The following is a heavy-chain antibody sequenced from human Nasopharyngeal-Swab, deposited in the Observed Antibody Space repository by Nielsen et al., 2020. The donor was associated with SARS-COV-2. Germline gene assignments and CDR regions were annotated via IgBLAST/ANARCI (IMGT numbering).Heavy chain of an antibody. CDR3: ATAANYDILTGYYSYYYYMDV. D-gene: IGHD3-9*01. CDR2: IYYSGST. Sequence: WIRQPPGKGLDWIGDIYYSGSTNYNPSLKRRVTISVDTSKNQFSLKLSSVTAADTAVYYCATAANYDILTGYYSYYYYMDVWGKGTTVTVSS. J-gene: IGHJ6*03. V-gene: IGHV4-59*01.